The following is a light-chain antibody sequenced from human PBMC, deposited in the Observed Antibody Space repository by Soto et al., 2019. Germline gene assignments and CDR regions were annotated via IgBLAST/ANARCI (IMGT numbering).Light chain of an antibody. CDR3: QQSYSTPWT. V-gene: IGKV1-39*01. J-gene: IGKJ1*01. CDR1: QSISSY. CDR2: AAS. Sequence: DIQMTQSPSSPSASVGDRVTITCRASQSISSYLNWYQQKPGKAPKLLIYAASSLQSGVPSRFSGSGSGTDFTLTISSLQPEDFATYYCQQSYSTPWTFGQGTKVDIK.